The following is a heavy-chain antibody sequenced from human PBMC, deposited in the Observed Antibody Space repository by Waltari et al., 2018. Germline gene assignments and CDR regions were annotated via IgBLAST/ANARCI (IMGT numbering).Heavy chain of an antibody. CDR3: ARDYSYDSNYMDV. V-gene: IGHV3-30-3*01. J-gene: IGHJ6*03. CDR1: GFTFRRNA. D-gene: IGHD3-16*01. CDR2: ISSDGSYR. Sequence: QVQLVESGGGVAQPGRSLRLSCAASGFTFRRNAMHWVRQAPGKGLEYVAVISSDGSYRYYADSVRGRFTISRDNSKYTLYLQMNSLRGDDTAVYYCARDYSYDSNYMDVWGKGTAVTISS.